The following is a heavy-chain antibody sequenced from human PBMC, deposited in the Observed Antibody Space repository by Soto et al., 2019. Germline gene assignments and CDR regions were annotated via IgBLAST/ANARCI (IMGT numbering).Heavy chain of an antibody. V-gene: IGHV1-46*03. CDR1: VYTFPSDS. Sequence: QVQLVQSGAAVKKPGASVKVSCKASVYTFPSDSINWVRQAPGQGLEWMGIINPSGGTTNYAQKFQGRVTMTGDTSTSTVYMELTSLRSDDTAVYYCARSVIADYWGQGTLVTVSS. CDR2: INPSGGTT. J-gene: IGHJ4*02. D-gene: IGHD6-13*01. CDR3: ARSVIADY.